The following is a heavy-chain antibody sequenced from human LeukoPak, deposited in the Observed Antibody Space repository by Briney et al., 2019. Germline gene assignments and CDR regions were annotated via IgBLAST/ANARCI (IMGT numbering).Heavy chain of an antibody. CDR1: GYTFTSYG. Sequence: ASVKVSCKASGYTFTSYGISWVRQAPGQGLEWMGWISAYNGNTNYAQKLQGRVTMTTDTSTSTAYMELRSLRSDDTAVYYCARAVKQLVRCWFDPWGQGTLVTVSS. CDR2: ISAYNGNT. J-gene: IGHJ5*02. CDR3: ARAVKQLVRCWFDP. V-gene: IGHV1-18*01. D-gene: IGHD6-13*01.